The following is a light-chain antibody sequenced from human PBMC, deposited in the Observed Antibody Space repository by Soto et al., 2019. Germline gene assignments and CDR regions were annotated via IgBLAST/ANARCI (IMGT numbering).Light chain of an antibody. J-gene: IGKJ4*01. CDR2: GAS. CDR3: QQYKNWPLT. V-gene: IGKV3-15*01. CDR1: QSVSSN. Sequence: EIVMTQSPATLSVSPGGRATLSCRASQSVSSNFAWYQQKPGQAPRLLIYGASTRATGFPARFSGSGSGTEFTLTISSLQSEDFAVYYCQQYKNWPLTFGGGTRVEMK.